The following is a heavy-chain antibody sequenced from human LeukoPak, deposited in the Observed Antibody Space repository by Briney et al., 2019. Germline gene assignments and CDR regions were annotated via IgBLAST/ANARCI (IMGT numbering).Heavy chain of an antibody. Sequence: SETLSLTCTVSGGSISNSDYFWDWIRQPPGKGLEWIATIYYSGSTYYDPSLKSRVTISVDTSKNQFSLKPKSVTAADTGVYYCARRRGLSAAMDYWGQGTLFTVSS. CDR3: ARRRGLSAAMDY. D-gene: IGHD2-2*01. J-gene: IGHJ4*02. V-gene: IGHV4-39*01. CDR2: IYYSGST. CDR1: GGSISNSDYF.